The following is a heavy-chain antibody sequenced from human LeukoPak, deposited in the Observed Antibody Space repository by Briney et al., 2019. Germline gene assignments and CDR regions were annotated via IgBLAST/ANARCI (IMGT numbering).Heavy chain of an antibody. J-gene: IGHJ4*02. CDR1: GITFSDHY. Sequence: GGSLRLSCAASGITFSDHYMSWVRQAPGKGLEWVANIKQDGSEKYYVDSVKGRFTISRDNAKNSLYLQMNSLRAEDTAVYYCARDGGYHDYVWGSYRPPNFDYWGQGTLVTVSS. V-gene: IGHV3-7*01. CDR3: ARDGGYHDYVWGSYRPPNFDY. CDR2: IKQDGSEK. D-gene: IGHD3-16*02.